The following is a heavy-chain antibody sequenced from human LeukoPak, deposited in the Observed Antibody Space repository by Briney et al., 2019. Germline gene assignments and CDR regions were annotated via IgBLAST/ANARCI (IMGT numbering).Heavy chain of an antibody. D-gene: IGHD3-22*01. CDR3: ARPTYYYDSSGYYYTHFDY. CDR2: INHSGST. V-gene: IGHV4-34*01. CDR1: GGSFSGYY. J-gene: IGHJ4*02. Sequence: SETLSLTCAVYGGSFSGYYWSWIRQPPGKGLEWIGEINHSGSTNYNPSLKSRVTISVDTSKNQFSLKLSSVTAADTAVYYCARPTYYYDSSGYYYTHFDYWGQGTLVTVSS.